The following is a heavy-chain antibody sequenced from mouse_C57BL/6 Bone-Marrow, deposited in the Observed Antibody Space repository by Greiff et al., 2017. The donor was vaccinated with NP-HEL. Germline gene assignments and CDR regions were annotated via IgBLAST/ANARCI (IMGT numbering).Heavy chain of an antibody. CDR1: GYAFTNYL. CDR2: SNPGSGGT. V-gene: IGHV1-54*01. D-gene: IGHD3-3*01. CDR3: AGWDYAMDY. J-gene: IGHJ4*01. Sequence: VKLMESGAELVRPGTSVKVSCKASGYAFTNYLIEWVKQRPGQGLEWIGVSNPGSGGTNYNEKFKGKATLTADKSSSTAYMQLSSLTSEDSAVYFCAGWDYAMDYWGQGTSVTVSS.